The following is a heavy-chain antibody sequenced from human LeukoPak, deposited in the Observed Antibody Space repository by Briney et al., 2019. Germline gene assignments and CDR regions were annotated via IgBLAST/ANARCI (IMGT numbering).Heavy chain of an antibody. CDR2: ISSSSSYI. CDR3: ARDTVTRGYYYYYGMDV. CDR1: GFTFSSYS. V-gene: IGHV3-21*01. Sequence: GGSLRLSCAASGFTFSSYSMNWVRQAPGKGLEWVPSISSSSSYIYYADSVKGRFTISRDNAKNSLYLQMNSLRAEDTAVYYCARDTVTRGYYYYYGMDVWGQGTTVTVSS. J-gene: IGHJ6*02. D-gene: IGHD4-17*01.